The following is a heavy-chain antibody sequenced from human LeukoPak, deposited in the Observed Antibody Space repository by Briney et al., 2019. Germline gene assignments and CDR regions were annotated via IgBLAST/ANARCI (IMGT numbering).Heavy chain of an antibody. D-gene: IGHD2-8*01. J-gene: IGHJ5*02. CDR1: GGSISSYY. CDR2: IYYSGST. V-gene: IGHV4-59*12. CDR3: ARDTKGWFDP. Sequence: SETLSLTCTVSGGSISSYYWSWIRQPPGKGLEWIGYIYYSGSTHYNPSLKSRVTISVDTSKNQFSLKLSSVTAADTAVYYCARDTKGWFDPWGQGTLVTVSS.